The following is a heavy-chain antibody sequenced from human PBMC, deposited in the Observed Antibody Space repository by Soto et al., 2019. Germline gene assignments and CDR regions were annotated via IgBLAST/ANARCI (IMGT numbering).Heavy chain of an antibody. CDR1: AYTFTSYG. CDR3: ARGGDNILTYYGMDV. V-gene: IGHV1-18*01. D-gene: IGHD3-9*01. J-gene: IGHJ6*02. CDR2: ISVYNGNT. Sequence: QVQLVQSGAEVKKPGASVKVSCKASAYTFTSYGISWVRQAPGQGLEWMGWISVYNGNTNYAQKVQNRVTMTTDTSTSTAYMELRSLRSDDTAVYYCARGGDNILTYYGMDVWGQGTTVTVSS.